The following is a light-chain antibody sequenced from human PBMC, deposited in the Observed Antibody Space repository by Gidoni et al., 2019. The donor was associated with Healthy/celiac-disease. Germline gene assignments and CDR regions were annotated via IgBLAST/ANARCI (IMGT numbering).Light chain of an antibody. J-gene: IGKJ2*02. Sequence: EIVLTQSPGTLSLSPGERATLSCRASQSVSSSYLAWYQQKPGRAPRLLIYGASSRATGIPDRFSGSGSGTDFTLTISRLEPEDFAVYYCQQYGSSPPGTFGQGTKLEIK. V-gene: IGKV3-20*01. CDR3: QQYGSSPPGT. CDR1: QSVSSSY. CDR2: GAS.